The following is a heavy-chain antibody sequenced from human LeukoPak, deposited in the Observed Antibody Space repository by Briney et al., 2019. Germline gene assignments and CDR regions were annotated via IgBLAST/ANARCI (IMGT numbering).Heavy chain of an antibody. J-gene: IGHJ2*01. D-gene: IGHD4-17*01. CDR1: GFTFGDHA. Sequence: GGSLRLSCTVSGFTFGDHAMSWVRQAPGKGLEWVSFIRSKAYGGTIEYAASVKGRFTISRDDSKSIAYLQMNSLKTEDTAVYYCTRLRGDDYGAVNGFWYFDLWGRGTLVTVSS. V-gene: IGHV3-49*04. CDR3: TRLRGDDYGAVNGFWYFDL. CDR2: IRSKAYGGTI.